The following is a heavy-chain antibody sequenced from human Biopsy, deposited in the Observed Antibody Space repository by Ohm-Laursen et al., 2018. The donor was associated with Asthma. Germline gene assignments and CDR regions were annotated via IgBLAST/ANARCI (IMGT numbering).Heavy chain of an antibody. D-gene: IGHD3-16*01. J-gene: IGHJ4*02. CDR1: NGSISSNFYY. CDR3: ANTIGGVAADY. V-gene: IGHV4-39*01. CDR2: IHKNGIG. Sequence: GTLSLTCTVSNGSISSNFYYWGWIRQPPGKGLEWVGSIHKNGIGYYKSSLKSRLTISVDTSKNQFSLKLSSVTATDTAVYYCANTIGGVAADYWGQGTLVTVSS.